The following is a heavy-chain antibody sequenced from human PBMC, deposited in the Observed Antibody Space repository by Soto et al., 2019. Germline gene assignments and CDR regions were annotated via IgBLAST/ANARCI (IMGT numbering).Heavy chain of an antibody. D-gene: IGHD2-15*01. CDR2: IYYSGST. CDR3: ARIARQSPVRYCSGGSCYSDFDY. V-gene: IGHV4-31*03. CDR1: GGSISSGGYY. J-gene: IGHJ4*02. Sequence: TLSLTCTVSGGSISSGGYYWSWIRQHPGKGLEWIGYIYYSGSTYYNPSLKSRVTISVDTSKNQFSLKLSSVTAADTAVYYCARIARQSPVRYCSGGSCYSDFDYWGQGTLVTVSS.